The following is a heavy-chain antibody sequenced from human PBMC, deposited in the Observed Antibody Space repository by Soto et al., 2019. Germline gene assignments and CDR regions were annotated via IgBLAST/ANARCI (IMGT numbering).Heavy chain of an antibody. CDR1: GYTFTSYG. V-gene: IGHV1-18*04. D-gene: IGHD2-15*01. CDR2: ISAYNGNT. Sequence: QVQLVQSGAEVKKPGASVKVSCKASGYTFTSYGISWVRQAPGQGLEWMGGISAYNGNTNYAQKLQGRVTMTTATATSTAYMELWSLRADDTAVYYCASDASSGQVVVAATSGGGAFDVWCHGTMVTVSS. J-gene: IGHJ3*01. CDR3: ASDASSGQVVVAATSGGGAFDV.